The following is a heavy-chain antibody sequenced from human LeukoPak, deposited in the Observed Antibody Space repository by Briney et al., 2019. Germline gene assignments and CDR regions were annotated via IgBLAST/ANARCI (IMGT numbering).Heavy chain of an antibody. CDR3: AAGTAADY. Sequence: GGSLRLSCVVSGIPFSDFYMNWIRQAPGKGLEWISYVSSSSSYTDYAESVKGRFTISRDNAKSALYLEMSDLRVEDTAVYYCAAGTAADYWGQGTLVIVSA. D-gene: IGHD6-25*01. V-gene: IGHV3-11*03. CDR1: GIPFSDFY. CDR2: VSSSSSYT. J-gene: IGHJ4*02.